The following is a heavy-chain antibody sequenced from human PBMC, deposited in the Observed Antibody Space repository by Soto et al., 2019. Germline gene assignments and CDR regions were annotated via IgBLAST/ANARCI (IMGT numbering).Heavy chain of an antibody. Sequence: QLQLQESGPGLVKPSETLSLTCTVSGDSVTISDYYWGWIRQPPGKGREWIGSIYYSGSTYYNPSLTSRVTISGDTSKKQFSLKLTSVTAADAAVYYCAAHDSGGYYAEYWGQGTLVTVSA. CDR3: AAHDSGGYYAEY. CDR2: IYYSGST. D-gene: IGHD3-22*01. J-gene: IGHJ4*02. CDR1: GDSVTISDYY. V-gene: IGHV4-39*01.